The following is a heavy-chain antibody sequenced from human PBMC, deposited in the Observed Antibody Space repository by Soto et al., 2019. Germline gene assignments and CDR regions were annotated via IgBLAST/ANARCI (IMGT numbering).Heavy chain of an antibody. CDR1: GGSISSSNW. Sequence: SETLSLTCAVSGGSISSSNWWSWVRQPPGKGLEWIGEIYHSGSTNYNPSLKSRVTISVDKSKNQFSLKLSSVTAADTAVYYCARVRTAMGKSLRYYYYYGMDVWGQGTTVTVSS. D-gene: IGHD5-18*01. V-gene: IGHV4-4*02. CDR3: ARVRTAMGKSLRYYYYYGMDV. J-gene: IGHJ6*02. CDR2: IYHSGST.